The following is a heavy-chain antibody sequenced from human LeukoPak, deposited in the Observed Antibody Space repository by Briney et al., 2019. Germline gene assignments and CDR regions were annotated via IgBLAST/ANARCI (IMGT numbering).Heavy chain of an antibody. Sequence: ASVKVSCKASGYTFTSYGISWVRQAPGQGLEWMGWISAYNGNTNYAQKLQGRDTMTTDTSTSTAYMELRSLRSDDTAVYYCARERDYGDFPDYWGQGTLVTVSS. D-gene: IGHD4-17*01. V-gene: IGHV1-18*01. CDR2: ISAYNGNT. CDR3: ARERDYGDFPDY. CDR1: GYTFTSYG. J-gene: IGHJ4*02.